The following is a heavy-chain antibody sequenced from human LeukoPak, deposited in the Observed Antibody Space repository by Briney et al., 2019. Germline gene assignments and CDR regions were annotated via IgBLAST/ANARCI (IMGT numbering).Heavy chain of an antibody. J-gene: IGHJ4*02. CDR3: ARAGYSGSYRSFDY. CDR1: GFTFSTYG. V-gene: IGHV3-30*02. Sequence: GGSLRLSCAASGFTFSTYGMHWVRQAPGKGLEWVAFIRSDGSTKYFADSVKGRFTISRDNSKNTLYLQMNSLRAEDTAVYYCARAGYSGSYRSFDYWGQGTLVTVSS. D-gene: IGHD1-26*01. CDR2: IRSDGSTK.